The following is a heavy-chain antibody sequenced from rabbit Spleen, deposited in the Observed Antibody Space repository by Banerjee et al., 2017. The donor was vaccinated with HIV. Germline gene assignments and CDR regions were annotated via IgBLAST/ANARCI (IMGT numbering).Heavy chain of an antibody. CDR1: GFSFSSNDY. D-gene: IGHD8-1*01. CDR3: ARDSGTSFSSYGMDL. CDR2: IYTGSSVVT. V-gene: IGHV1S40*01. Sequence: QSLEESGGGLVKPGASLTLTCKASGFSFSSNDYMCWVRQAPGKGLEWIECIYTGSSVVTYYASWAKGRFYVSKTSSTTVTLQMTSLTAADTATYFCARDSGTSFSSYGMDLWGPGTLVSVS. J-gene: IGHJ6*01.